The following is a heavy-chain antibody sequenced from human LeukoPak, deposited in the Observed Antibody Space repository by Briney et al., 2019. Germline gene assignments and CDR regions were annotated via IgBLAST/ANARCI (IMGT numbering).Heavy chain of an antibody. J-gene: IGHJ6*02. CDR2: INVVNGAI. D-gene: IGHD3-10*01. V-gene: IGHV3-48*01. CDR3: VRDGNRGYDMDV. CDR1: RFTLRYYQ. Sequence: LTGGSLRLSCATSRFTLRYYQMNWVRQAPGKGLEWVSYINVVNGAIYYADSVKGRFTISGDIATNSVYLQMNSLRAEDAALYYCVRDGNRGYDMDVWGQGTAVTVSS.